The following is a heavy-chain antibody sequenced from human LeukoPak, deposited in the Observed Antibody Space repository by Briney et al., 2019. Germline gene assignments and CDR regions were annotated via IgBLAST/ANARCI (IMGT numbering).Heavy chain of an antibody. CDR2: ITPYNNNA. D-gene: IGHD5-18*01. V-gene: IGHV1-18*04. CDR3: ARDLIYDNTGSARDTNDAFDI. CDR1: GYTFTSYG. J-gene: IGHJ3*02. Sequence: ASVKVSCKASGYTFTSYGINWVRQAPGQGLEWMGWITPYNNNAKYAQKFQGRVTMTTDTSTDTAYMDLRSLGSDDTAMYYCARDLIYDNTGSARDTNDAFDIWGQGTMLIVSS.